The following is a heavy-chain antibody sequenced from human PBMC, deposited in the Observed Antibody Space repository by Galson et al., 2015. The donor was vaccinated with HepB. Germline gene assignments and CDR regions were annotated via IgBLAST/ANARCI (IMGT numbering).Heavy chain of an antibody. J-gene: IGHJ4*02. D-gene: IGHD2-8*01. V-gene: IGHV3-30*03. CDR3: AHGPFDY. CDR2: ISYDGSNK. Sequence: SLRLSCAASGFTFSSYGMHWVRQASGKGLEWVAVISYDGSNKYYADSVKGRFTISRDNSKNTLYLQMNSLRAEDTAVYYCAHGPFDYWGQGTLVTVSS. CDR1: GFTFSSYG.